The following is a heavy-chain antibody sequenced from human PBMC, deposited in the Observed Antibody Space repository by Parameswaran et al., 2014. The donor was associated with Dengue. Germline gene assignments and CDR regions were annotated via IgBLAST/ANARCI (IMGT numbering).Heavy chain of an antibody. V-gene: IGHV3-21*01. J-gene: IGHJ4*02. Sequence: VRQMPGKEAGWVSSISSSSSYIYYADSVKGRFTISRDNAKNSLYLQMNSLRAEDTAVYYCARSAAAGNEDYWGQGTLVTVSS. CDR2: ISSSSSYI. D-gene: IGHD6-13*01. CDR3: ARSAAAGNEDY.